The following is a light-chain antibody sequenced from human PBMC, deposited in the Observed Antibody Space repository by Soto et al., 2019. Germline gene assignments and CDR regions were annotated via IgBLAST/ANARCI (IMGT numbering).Light chain of an antibody. V-gene: IGKV1-39*01. CDR1: QTINTY. CDR3: QQTFFTLIT. J-gene: IGKJ5*01. CDR2: SAS. Sequence: DVPMTQSPSSLSASVGDRVTITCRASQTINTYLNWYQLKPGKAPRLLIYSASNVQTGVPSRFSGSGAGTDFTLTISSLEPEDFATYYCQQTFFTLITFGQGTRLDIK.